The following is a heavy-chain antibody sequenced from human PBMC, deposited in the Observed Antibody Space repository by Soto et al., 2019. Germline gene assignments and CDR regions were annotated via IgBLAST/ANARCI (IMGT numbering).Heavy chain of an antibody. J-gene: IGHJ4*02. Sequence: SETLSLTCTVSGGSISSYYWSWIRQPPGKGLEWIGYIYYSGSTNYNPSLKSRVTISVDTATSTVYMELSSLKSEDTAVFYCAREPPDGYRFDYWGQGAQVTVSS. D-gene: IGHD5-18*01. CDR3: AREPPDGYRFDY. V-gene: IGHV4-59*01. CDR1: GGSISSYY. CDR2: IYYSGST.